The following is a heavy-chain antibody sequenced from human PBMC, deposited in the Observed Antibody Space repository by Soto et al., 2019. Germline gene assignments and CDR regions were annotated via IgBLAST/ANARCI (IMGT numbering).Heavy chain of an antibody. D-gene: IGHD4-4*01. J-gene: IGHJ4*02. CDR2: IDNGGNT. V-gene: IGHV4-39*01. CDR1: GRTFNINADF. Sequence: SETLSLTCTVSGRTFNINADFWYLAWIRQPPGKGLEWIGSIDNGGNTHYNAPLKSRVIISADTSKNQFSLSLNSVTASDTAVYFCVSQRTTVITQAYFDYWGPGALVTVSS. CDR3: VSQRTTVITQAYFDY.